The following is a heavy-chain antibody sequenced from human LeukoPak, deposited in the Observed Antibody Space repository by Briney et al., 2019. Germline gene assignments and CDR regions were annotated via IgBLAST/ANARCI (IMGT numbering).Heavy chain of an antibody. J-gene: IGHJ5*02. CDR2: INPNSGAT. CDR1: GYTFTGYY. CDR3: ARDLIAEGFDP. D-gene: IGHD6-13*01. V-gene: IGHV1-2*02. Sequence: GASVKVSCKASGYTFTGYYMHWVRQAPGQGLEWMGWINPNSGATNFAQKFQGRVTMTGDTSISTAYMELSRLRSDDTAVYYCARDLIAEGFDPWGQGTLVTVSS.